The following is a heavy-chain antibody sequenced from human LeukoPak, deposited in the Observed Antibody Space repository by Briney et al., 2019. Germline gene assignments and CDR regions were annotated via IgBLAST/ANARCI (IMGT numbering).Heavy chain of an antibody. CDR1: GFTFSSYG. J-gene: IGHJ4*02. V-gene: IGHV3-33*01. CDR3: ARDSSRDYYFDY. CDR2: MWYDGSNK. D-gene: IGHD6-13*01. Sequence: GRSLRLSCAASGFTFSSYGMHWVRQAPGKGLEWVAVMWYDGSNKYYADSVKGRFTISRDNSKNTLYLQMNSLRAEDTAVYYCARDSSRDYYFDYWGQGTLVTVSS.